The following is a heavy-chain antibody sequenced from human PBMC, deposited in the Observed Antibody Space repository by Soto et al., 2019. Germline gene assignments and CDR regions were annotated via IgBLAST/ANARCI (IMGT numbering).Heavy chain of an antibody. CDR2: IIPIFGTA. Sequence: SVKVSCKASGGTFSSYAISWVRQAPGQGLEWMGGIIPIFGTANYAQKFQGRVTITADESTSTAYMELSSLRSEDTAVYYCARDPGNVVVESLGYYYYAMDVWGQGTTVTVSS. J-gene: IGHJ6*02. CDR3: ARDPGNVVVESLGYYYYAMDV. CDR1: GGTFSSYA. D-gene: IGHD2-21*01. V-gene: IGHV1-69*13.